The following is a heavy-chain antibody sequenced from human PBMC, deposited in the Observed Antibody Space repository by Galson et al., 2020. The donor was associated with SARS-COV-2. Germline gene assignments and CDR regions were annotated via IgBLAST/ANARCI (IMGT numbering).Heavy chain of an antibody. CDR1: GGSFNGYS. V-gene: IGHV4-34*01. Sequence: SETLSLTCAVYGGSFNGYSWTWVRPPPGKGLEWIGEINISGSTSYSPSLRSRVTISVDTSKNQFSLNLRSLTAADTALYYCARGHRGVVPSPVLGLGPYYSYYYMDVWGKGTAVTVSS. CDR2: INISGST. D-gene: IGHD3-10*01. J-gene: IGHJ6*03. CDR3: ARGHRGVVPSPVLGLGPYYSYYYMDV.